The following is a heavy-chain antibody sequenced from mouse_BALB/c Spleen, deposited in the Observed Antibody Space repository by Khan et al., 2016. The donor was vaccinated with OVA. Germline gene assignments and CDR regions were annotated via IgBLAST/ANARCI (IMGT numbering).Heavy chain of an antibody. CDR3: ARHPYYHYNIMDY. CDR2: IWSDGST. CDR1: GFSLTNYG. D-gene: IGHD2-4*01. V-gene: IGHV2-6-1*01. Sequence: QVQLKESGPGLVAPSQSLSITCTISGFSLTNYGVHWVRQPPGKGLEWLVVIWSDGSTTYNSALKSRLTISKDNSKSQVFLKVNSLQTDDTAMYFCARHPYYHYNIMDYWGQGTSVTVSS. J-gene: IGHJ4*01.